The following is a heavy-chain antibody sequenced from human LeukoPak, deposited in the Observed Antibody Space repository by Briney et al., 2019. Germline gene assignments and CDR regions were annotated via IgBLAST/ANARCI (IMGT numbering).Heavy chain of an antibody. D-gene: IGHD5-18*01. Sequence: SSETLCLTCTVSGGSISTYYWSWIRQPPGKGLEWLGYIDYSGSTNYNPSLKSRVTISVDTSKNQFSLRLSSVTAADTATYYCARVDTVMAYYFDLWGQGTLVTVSS. J-gene: IGHJ4*02. CDR2: IDYSGST. V-gene: IGHV4-59*01. CDR1: GGSISTYY. CDR3: ARVDTVMAYYFDL.